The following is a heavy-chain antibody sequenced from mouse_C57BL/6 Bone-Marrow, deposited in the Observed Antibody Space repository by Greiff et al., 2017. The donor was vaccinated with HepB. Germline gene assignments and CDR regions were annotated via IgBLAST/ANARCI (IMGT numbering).Heavy chain of an antibody. V-gene: IGHV14-4*01. CDR1: GFNIKDDY. D-gene: IGHD1-1*01. CDR2: IDPENGDT. Sequence: EVQLQESGAELVRPGASVKLSCTASGFNIKDDYMHWVKQRPEQGLEWIGWIDPENGDTEYASKFQGKATITADTSSNTAYLQLSSLTSEDTAVYYCTTLITTVGDGYFDVWGTGTTVTVSS. CDR3: TTLITTVGDGYFDV. J-gene: IGHJ1*03.